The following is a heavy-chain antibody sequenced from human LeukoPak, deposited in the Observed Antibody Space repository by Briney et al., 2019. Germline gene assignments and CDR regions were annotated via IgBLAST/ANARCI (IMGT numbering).Heavy chain of an antibody. CDR2: ISSSSSYI. CDR1: GFTFSSYS. V-gene: IGHV3-21*04. CDR3: AKGDRGHCTGVKCYPFDY. D-gene: IGHD2-8*02. J-gene: IGHJ4*02. Sequence: GGSLRLSCAASGFTFSSYSMNWVRQAPGKGLEWVSSISSSSSYIYYADSVKGRFTISRDNSKNTLFLQMSSLRAEDTAVYHCAKGDRGHCTGVKCYPFDYWGQGTVVTVSS.